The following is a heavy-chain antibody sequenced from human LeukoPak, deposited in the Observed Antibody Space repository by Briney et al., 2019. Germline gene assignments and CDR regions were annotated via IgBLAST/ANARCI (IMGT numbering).Heavy chain of an antibody. J-gene: IGHJ3*02. D-gene: IGHD3-22*01. CDR2: IKPDTGGT. Sequence: ASEKVSCKASGYTFTDYYVHWVRQAPGEGLEWMGWIKPDTGGTNYAQKFQGRVALTRDTSISTADMELSRLRSDDTAVYYCARAGIWDYSDTSGYHNGAFDIWGQGTMVTVSS. CDR3: ARAGIWDYSDTSGYHNGAFDI. V-gene: IGHV1-2*02. CDR1: GYTFTDYY.